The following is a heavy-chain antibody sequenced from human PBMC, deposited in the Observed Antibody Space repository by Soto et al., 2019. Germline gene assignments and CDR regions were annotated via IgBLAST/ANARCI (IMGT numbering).Heavy chain of an antibody. J-gene: IGHJ4*02. CDR2: IYYSGST. D-gene: IGHD5-12*01. V-gene: IGHV4-31*03. CDR3: ARGGGYNTAFDY. Sequence: QVQLQESGPGLVKPPQTLSLTCTVSGGSISSGGYYWSWIRQHPGKGLEWIGYIYYSGSTYYKPSLKSRVTISVDTSKNQFCLKLSSVTAADTAVYYCARGGGYNTAFDYWGQGTLVTVSS. CDR1: GGSISSGGYY.